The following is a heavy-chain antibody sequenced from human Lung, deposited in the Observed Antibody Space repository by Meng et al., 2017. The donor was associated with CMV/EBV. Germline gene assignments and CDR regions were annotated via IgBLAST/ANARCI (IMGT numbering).Heavy chain of an antibody. V-gene: IGHV3-7*01. D-gene: IGHD3-10*01. CDR1: GFTFSSYW. J-gene: IGHJ3*02. CDR2: IKQDGSEK. CDR3: ARPVFGGAFDI. Sequence: GGSLRLXCAASGFTFSSYWMSWVRQAPGKGLEWVANIKQDGSEKYYVDSVKGRFTISRDNAKNSLYLQMNSLRAEDTAVYYCARPVFGGAFDIWGQGTMVTVSS.